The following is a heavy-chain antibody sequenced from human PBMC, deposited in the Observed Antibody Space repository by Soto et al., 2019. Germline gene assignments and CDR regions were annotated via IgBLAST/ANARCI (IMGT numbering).Heavy chain of an antibody. J-gene: IGHJ4*02. CDR1: GGSISSGDYY. CDR2: IYHGGST. Sequence: SETLSLTCTVSGGSISSGDYYWSWIRQPPGKGLEWIGYIYHGGSTYYNPSLKSRVTISIESFKNQFSLNLNSVTAADTAVYNCARGIAYHYGSGSYYLDNWGQGTLVTVSS. V-gene: IGHV4-30-2*01. CDR3: ARGIAYHYGSGSYYLDN. D-gene: IGHD3-10*01.